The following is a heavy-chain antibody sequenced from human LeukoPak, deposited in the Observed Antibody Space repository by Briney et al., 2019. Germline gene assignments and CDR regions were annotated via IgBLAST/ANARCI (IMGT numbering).Heavy chain of an antibody. CDR2: IYYSGST. J-gene: IGHJ3*02. V-gene: IGHV4-59*08. D-gene: IGHD3-10*01. CDR3: ARPKTMVRGVGAFDI. CDR1: GGSISSYY. Sequence: SETLSLTCTVSGGSISSYYWSWIRQPPGKGLEWIGYIYYSGSTNYNPSLESRVTISIDTSKNQFSLKLSSVTAADTALYYCARPKTMVRGVGAFDIWGQGTMVTVSS.